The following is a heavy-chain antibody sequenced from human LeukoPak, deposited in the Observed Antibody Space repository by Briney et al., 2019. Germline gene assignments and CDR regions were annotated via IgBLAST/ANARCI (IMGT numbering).Heavy chain of an antibody. CDR3: ARHHGGTYPGLFDY. J-gene: IGHJ4*02. V-gene: IGHV4-59*08. CDR2: ICNSGNT. D-gene: IGHD2-15*01. Sequence: SETLSLTCAVSGGSITTYYWRWIRQPPGKGLEWIGYICNSGNTNYNPSLKSRVTVSVDTSKNQFSLKLSSVTAADTAVYCARHHGGTYPGLFDYWGQGSLVTVSS. CDR1: GGSITTYY.